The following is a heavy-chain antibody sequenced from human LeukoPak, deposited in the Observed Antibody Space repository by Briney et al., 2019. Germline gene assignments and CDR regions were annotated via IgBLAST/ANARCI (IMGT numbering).Heavy chain of an antibody. J-gene: IGHJ4*02. CDR1: GYSISSGYY. CDR3: ARGRAGSYRSYFDY. V-gene: IGHV4-38-2*01. Sequence: PSETLSLTCAVSGYSISSGYYWGWIRQPPGKGLEWIGSIYHSGSTYYNPSLQSRVTISVATSKNQFSLNISSATAADAAEYYRARGRAGSYRSYFDYWGQGTMVTVSS. CDR2: IYHSGST. D-gene: IGHD3-10*01.